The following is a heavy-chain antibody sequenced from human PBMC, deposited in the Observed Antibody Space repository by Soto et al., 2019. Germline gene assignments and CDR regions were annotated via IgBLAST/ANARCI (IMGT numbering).Heavy chain of an antibody. CDR1: GYTFTSYG. CDR3: ARSGWNSPYYYNGLDV. D-gene: IGHD6-19*01. J-gene: IGHJ6*02. CDR2: ISAYNGNT. V-gene: IGHV1-18*04. Sequence: ASVKVSCKASGYTFTSYGISWVRQAPGQGLERMGWISAYNGNTNYAQKLQGRVTMTTDTSTSTAYMELRSLRSDDTAVYYCARSGWNSPYYYNGLDVWGQGTTVTVSS.